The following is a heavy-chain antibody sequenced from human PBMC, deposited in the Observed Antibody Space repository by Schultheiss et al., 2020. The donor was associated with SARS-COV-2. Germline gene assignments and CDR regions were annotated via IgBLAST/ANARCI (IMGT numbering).Heavy chain of an antibody. CDR3: ARGPRDIVGATGWDY. CDR2: ISGSGGST. D-gene: IGHD1-26*01. J-gene: IGHJ4*02. CDR1: GFTVSSNY. Sequence: GGSLRLSCAASGFTVSSNYMSWVRQAPGKGLEWVSAISGSGGSTYYADSVKGRFTISRDNAKNSLYLQMNSLRAEDTAVYYCARGPRDIVGATGWDYWGQGTLVTVSS. V-gene: IGHV3-23*01.